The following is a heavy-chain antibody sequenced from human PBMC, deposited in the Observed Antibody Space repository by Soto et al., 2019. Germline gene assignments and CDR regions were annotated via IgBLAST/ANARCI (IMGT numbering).Heavy chain of an antibody. CDR2: FYPGDSDA. Sequence: GESLKISCVTSGYNFTTYWVAWVRQMPGKGLECVGIFYPGDSDATYGPSFLGQVTISADRSISTAYLQWSSLKASDTAMYFCARGGKGGSHFYAMGVWGQGTTVTVSS. D-gene: IGHD1-26*01. V-gene: IGHV5-51*01. J-gene: IGHJ6*02. CDR3: ARGGKGGSHFYAMGV. CDR1: GYNFTTYW.